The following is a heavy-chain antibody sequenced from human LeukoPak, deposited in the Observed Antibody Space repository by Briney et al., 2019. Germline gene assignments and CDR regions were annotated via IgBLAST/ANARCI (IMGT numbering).Heavy chain of an antibody. J-gene: IGHJ4*02. CDR2: IIPIFGTA. D-gene: IGHD2-15*01. CDR1: GGTFSSYA. CDR3: ARDNCSGGSCYPLPLDY. Sequence: SVKVSCKASGGTFSSYAISWVRQAPGQGLEWMGGIIPIFGTANYAQKFQGRVTITTDESTSTAYMELSSLRSEDTAVYYCARDNCSGGSCYPLPLDYWGQGTLVTVST. V-gene: IGHV1-69*05.